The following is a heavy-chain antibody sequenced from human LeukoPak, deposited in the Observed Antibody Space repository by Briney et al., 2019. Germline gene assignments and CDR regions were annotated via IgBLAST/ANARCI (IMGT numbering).Heavy chain of an antibody. Sequence: GRSLRLSCAASGFTFSSYGMHWARQAPGKGLEWVAVISYDGSNKYYADSVKGRFTISRDNSKNTLYLQMNSLRAEDTAVYYCAREYCSSTSCYSDYWGQGTLVTVSS. CDR2: ISYDGSNK. J-gene: IGHJ4*02. D-gene: IGHD2-2*01. CDR3: AREYCSSTSCYSDY. V-gene: IGHV3-30*03. CDR1: GFTFSSYG.